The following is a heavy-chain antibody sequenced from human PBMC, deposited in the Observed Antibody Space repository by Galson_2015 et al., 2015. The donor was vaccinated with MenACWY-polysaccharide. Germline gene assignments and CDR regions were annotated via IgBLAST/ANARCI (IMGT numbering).Heavy chain of an antibody. D-gene: IGHD3-9*01. V-gene: IGHV3-21*01. CDR1: GFTFSSYS. CDR3: ARGPSKWGGKLDILTGYPTD. CDR2: ISSSSSYI. Sequence: SLRLSCAASGFTFSSYSMNWVHQAPGKGLEWVSSISSSSSYIYYADSVKGRFTISRDNTKNSLYLQMNSLRAEDTAVYYCARGPSKWGGKLDILTGYPTDWGQGTLVTVSS. J-gene: IGHJ4*02.